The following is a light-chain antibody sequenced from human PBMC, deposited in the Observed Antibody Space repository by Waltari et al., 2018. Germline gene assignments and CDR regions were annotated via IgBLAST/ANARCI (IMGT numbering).Light chain of an antibody. CDR1: QSVLYSSNNKNY. CDR2: CAS. Sequence: DIVMTQSPVSLAVSLGERATINCKSSQSVLYSSNNKNYLAWYPQKPGQPPKLLIYCASTRGSGVPDRFSGSGSGTDFTLTISSLQAEDVAVYYCQQYYSTPQTFGQGTKVEIK. J-gene: IGKJ1*01. V-gene: IGKV4-1*01. CDR3: QQYYSTPQT.